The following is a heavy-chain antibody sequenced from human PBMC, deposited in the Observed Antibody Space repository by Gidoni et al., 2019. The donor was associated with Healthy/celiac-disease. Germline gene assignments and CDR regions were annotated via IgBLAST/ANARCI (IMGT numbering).Heavy chain of an antibody. D-gene: IGHD5-18*01. CDR3: ARDGRNTARVFSDWFDP. CDR2: SYTSGST. J-gene: IGHJ5*02. V-gene: IGHV4-61*02. CDR1: GLSLSSGSPY. Sequence: VHLQESGPGLVQPSQPLSLTFTVSGLSLSSGSPYWRWIRQPAGKGLEWTGRSYTSGSTNYNPYLKSRVTISVDTSKNQFSLKLSAVTAADTAGYYCARDGRNTARVFSDWFDPWGQGTLVTVSS.